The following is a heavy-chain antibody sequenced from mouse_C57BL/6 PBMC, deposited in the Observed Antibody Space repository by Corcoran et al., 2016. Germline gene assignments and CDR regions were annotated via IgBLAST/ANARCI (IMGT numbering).Heavy chain of an antibody. Sequence: DVQLQESGPGLVKPSQSLSLTCSVTGYSITSGYYWNWIRQFPGNKLEWMGYISYDGSNNYNPSLKNRISITRDTSKNQFFLKLNSVTTEDTATYYCAREGTTVVATYRYFDVWGTGTTVTVS. V-gene: IGHV3-6*01. CDR2: ISYDGSN. D-gene: IGHD1-1*01. J-gene: IGHJ1*03. CDR1: GYSITSGYY. CDR3: AREGTTVVATYRYFDV.